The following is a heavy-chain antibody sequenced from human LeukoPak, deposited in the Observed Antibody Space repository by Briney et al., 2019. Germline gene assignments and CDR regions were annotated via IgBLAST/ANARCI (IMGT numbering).Heavy chain of an antibody. CDR3: AREWITGGSYPRWFDP. J-gene: IGHJ5*02. D-gene: IGHD1-26*01. CDR2: IYYRGST. CDR1: GGSISSYY. V-gene: IGHV4-59*01. Sequence: SETLSLTCTVSGGSISSYYWTWIRQPPGKGLEWIGYIYYRGSTYYNPSLKSRVTMSLDTSKNQFSLKLTSVTAADTAVYYCAREWITGGSYPRWFDPWGQGTLVTVSS.